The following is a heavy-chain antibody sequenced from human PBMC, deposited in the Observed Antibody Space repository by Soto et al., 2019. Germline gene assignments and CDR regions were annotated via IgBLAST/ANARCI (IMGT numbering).Heavy chain of an antibody. Sequence: PGGSLRLSCAAPGFTFNYYWMIWVRQAPGKGLEWVANIKEDGSEKYYVDSVKGRFTISRDNAKKSLYLQMNSLRAEDTAVYFCARVNRGYSESEIDYWGQGILVTVSS. D-gene: IGHD5-18*01. CDR2: IKEDGSEK. CDR1: GFTFNYYW. J-gene: IGHJ4*02. V-gene: IGHV3-7*01. CDR3: ARVNRGYSESEIDY.